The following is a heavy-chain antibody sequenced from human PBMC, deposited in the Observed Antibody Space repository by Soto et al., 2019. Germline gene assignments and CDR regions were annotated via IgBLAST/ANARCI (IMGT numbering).Heavy chain of an antibody. D-gene: IGHD3-22*01. CDR3: AREEYYYDSSGYYGGDY. CDR1: GFPFNNYG. CDR2: VSKSDYT. J-gene: IGHJ4*02. Sequence: VGSLRLSCTVSGFPFNNYGINWVRHAPGKGLEWVSSVSKSDYTYYSDSVKGRFTISRDNAKNSVSLQMNTLRVEDTAVYYCAREEYYYDSSGYYGGDYWGQGTLVTVSS. V-gene: IGHV3-21*01.